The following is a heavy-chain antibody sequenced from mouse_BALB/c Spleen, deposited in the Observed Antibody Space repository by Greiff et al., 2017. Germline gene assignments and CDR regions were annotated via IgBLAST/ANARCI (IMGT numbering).Heavy chain of an antibody. V-gene: IGHV5-9-1*01. D-gene: IGHD1-2*01. Sequence: EVMLVESGGGLVKPGGSLKLSCAASGFTFSSYAMSWVRQTPEKRLEWVATISSGGSYTYYPDSVKGRFTISRDNAKNNLYLQMSSLKSEDTAMYYCARDRTTATGYFDVWGAGTTVTVSS. CDR3: ARDRTTATGYFDV. CDR2: ISSGGSYT. CDR1: GFTFSSYA. J-gene: IGHJ1*01.